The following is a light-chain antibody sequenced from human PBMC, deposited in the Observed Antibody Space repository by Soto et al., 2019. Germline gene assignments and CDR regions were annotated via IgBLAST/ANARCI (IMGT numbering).Light chain of an antibody. V-gene: IGKV1-5*03. CDR2: KAS. Sequence: DIQMTQNPSTLSASIGDRGSITSRASDNIGPWVAWYQQKPGKAPKLLIYKASTLETGAPSRFAGSGSGTGFTLTITRLQPDDFATYYCQHYNSYSRTFGQGTKVDIK. J-gene: IGKJ1*01. CDR3: QHYNSYSRT. CDR1: DNIGPW.